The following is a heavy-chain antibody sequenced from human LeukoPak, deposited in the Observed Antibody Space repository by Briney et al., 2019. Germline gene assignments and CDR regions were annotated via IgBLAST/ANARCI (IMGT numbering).Heavy chain of an antibody. CDR2: IYYSGST. CDR1: GGSISSYY. J-gene: IGHJ5*02. CDR3: ARGARDGVVGWFDP. D-gene: IGHD2-15*01. V-gene: IGHV4-59*01. Sequence: PSETLSLTCTVSGGSISSYYWSWIRQPPGKGLEWIGYIYYSGSTNYNPSLKSRITISVDTSKRQISLKLSSVTAADTAVYYCARGARDGVVGWFDPWGQGTLVTVSS.